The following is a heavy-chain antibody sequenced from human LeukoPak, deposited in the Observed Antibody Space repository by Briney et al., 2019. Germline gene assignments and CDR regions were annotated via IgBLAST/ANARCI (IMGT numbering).Heavy chain of an antibody. V-gene: IGHV1-18*01. D-gene: IGHD3-16*01. CDR3: AGGSLGSSWFYFDY. Sequence: ASVRVSCKGFGYTFTSYGINWVRQAPGQGLQWMGWISAHNGNRNYAQNLQGRVTVTADTSTSTAYMELRSLRSDDTAVYYCAGGSLGSSWFYFDYWGQGTLVTVSS. CDR2: ISAHNGNR. J-gene: IGHJ4*02. CDR1: GYTFTSYG.